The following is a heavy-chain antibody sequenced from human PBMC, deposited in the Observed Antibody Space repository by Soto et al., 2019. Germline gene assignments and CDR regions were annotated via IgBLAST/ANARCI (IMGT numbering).Heavy chain of an antibody. CDR1: GYSVSSNGAC. CDR3: ARVHCSAGTCLDGLDF. D-gene: IGHD2-15*01. V-gene: IGHV6-1*01. CDR2: IYYRSKWFH. J-gene: IGHJ6*02. Sequence: PSHTLSLTCVISGYSVSSNGACWKGIRQSPSRGLQWLGRIYYRSKWFHDYAASVESRMAINPDTSRNQFSLQLNYVTPEDTAVYYCARVHCSAGTCLDGLDFWGQGTTVTVSS.